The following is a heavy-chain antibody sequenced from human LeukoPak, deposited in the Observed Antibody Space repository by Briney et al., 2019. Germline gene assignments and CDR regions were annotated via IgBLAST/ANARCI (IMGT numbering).Heavy chain of an antibody. V-gene: IGHV3-48*01. Sequence: GGSLRLSCAASGFTFSSYEMNWVRQAPGKGLEWVSYISSSSSTIYYADSVKGRFTISRDNAKNSLYLQMNSLRAEDTAVYYCARDLMYYYDSSGSWGQGTLVTISS. D-gene: IGHD3-22*01. CDR3: ARDLMYYYDSSGS. CDR2: ISSSSSTI. J-gene: IGHJ5*02. CDR1: GFTFSSYE.